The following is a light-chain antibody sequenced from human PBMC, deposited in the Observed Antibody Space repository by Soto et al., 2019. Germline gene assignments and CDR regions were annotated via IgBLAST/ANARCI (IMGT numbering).Light chain of an antibody. CDR2: DVS. CDR3: QQRNNWPPVYT. Sequence: IVLTQSPVTLSLSPGDRATLSCRASQRIKTYMAWYQQSPGQSPRLVIYDVSTRAAGIPARFSGSGSGTDFTLTISNLEPEDFGVYFCQQRNNWPPVYTFGQGTRLELK. J-gene: IGKJ2*01. V-gene: IGKV3-11*01. CDR1: QRIKTY.